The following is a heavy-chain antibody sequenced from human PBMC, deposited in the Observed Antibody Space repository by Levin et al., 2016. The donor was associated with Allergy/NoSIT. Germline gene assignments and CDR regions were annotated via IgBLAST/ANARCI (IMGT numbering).Heavy chain of an antibody. Sequence: ASVKVSCKASGYTFTGYYMHWVRQAPGQGLEWMGRINPNSGGTNYAQKFQGRVTMTRDTSISTAYMELSRLRSDDTAVYYCARGVVDQLLPSDDYNWFDPWGQGTLVTVSS. J-gene: IGHJ5*02. V-gene: IGHV1-2*06. CDR1: GYTFTGYY. CDR2: INPNSGGT. CDR3: ARGVVDQLLPSDDYNWFDP. D-gene: IGHD2-2*01.